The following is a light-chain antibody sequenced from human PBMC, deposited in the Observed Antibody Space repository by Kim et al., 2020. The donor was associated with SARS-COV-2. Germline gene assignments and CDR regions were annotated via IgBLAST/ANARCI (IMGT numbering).Light chain of an antibody. V-gene: IGLV3-21*04. CDR1: NIGSKS. J-gene: IGLJ2*01. CDR3: QVWDSSSDHPV. Sequence: PGKTARITCRGNNIGSKSVHWYQQRPGQAPVLVIYNDSDRTSGIPERFSGANSGNTATLTISRVEAGDEADYYCQVWDSSSDHPVFGGGTQLTVL. CDR2: NDS.